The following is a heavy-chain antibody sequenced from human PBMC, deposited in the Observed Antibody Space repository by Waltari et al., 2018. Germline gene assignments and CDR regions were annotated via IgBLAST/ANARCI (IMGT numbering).Heavy chain of an antibody. CDR1: GGSISSSSYY. D-gene: IGHD2-2*02. CDR3: ARSRGLVPAAIHDAFDI. J-gene: IGHJ3*02. CDR2: IYYSGTI. Sequence: QLQLQESGPGLVKPSETLSLTCSVSGGSISSSSYYWGWIRQPPGKGLEWIGSIYYSGTIYYNPSLKSRVTISLDTSENRFSLKLSSVTTADTAVYYCARSRGLVPAAIHDAFDIWGRGTMFTVSS. V-gene: IGHV4-39*07.